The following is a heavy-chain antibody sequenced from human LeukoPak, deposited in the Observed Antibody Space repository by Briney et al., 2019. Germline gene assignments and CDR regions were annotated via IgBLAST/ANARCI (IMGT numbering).Heavy chain of an antibody. Sequence: GGSLRLSCEASGFTFGSHAMYWVRQAPGKGLEWVAGIFGSGGSPHYADPVKGRFTISRDNSRNTVYLQINSLRAEDTAVYYCGKTTVGYSSGQRPAWPVDYWGQGTLVTVSS. D-gene: IGHD5-18*01. CDR2: IFGSGGSP. CDR3: GKTTVGYSSGQRPAWPVDY. J-gene: IGHJ4*02. CDR1: GFTFGSHA. V-gene: IGHV3-23*01.